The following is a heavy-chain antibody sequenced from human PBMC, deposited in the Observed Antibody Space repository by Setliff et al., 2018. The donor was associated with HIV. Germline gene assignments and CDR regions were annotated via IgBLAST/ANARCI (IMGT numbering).Heavy chain of an antibody. D-gene: IGHD3-16*01. Sequence: GGSLRLSCAASGFTFSSYSMNWVRQAPGKGLEWVSSISSSSSYIYYADSVKGRFTISRDNAKNSLYLQMNSLGVEDTAIYFCVRGKRYAYTSGGLDVWGQGTTVTVSS. CDR3: VRGKRYAYTSGGLDV. CDR2: ISSSSSYI. J-gene: IGHJ6*02. V-gene: IGHV3-21*01. CDR1: GFTFSSYS.